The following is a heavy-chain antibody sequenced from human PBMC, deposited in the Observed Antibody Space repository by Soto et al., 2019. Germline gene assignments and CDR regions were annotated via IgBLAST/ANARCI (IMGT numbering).Heavy chain of an antibody. V-gene: IGHV1-46*01. CDR1: GYTFTSYY. CDR2: INPSGGST. J-gene: IGHJ4*02. Sequence: QVQLVQSGAEVKKPGASVKVSCKASGYTFTSYYMHWVRQAPGQGLEWMGIINPSGGSTSYAQNVQGRVTMTRDTSTRTVYMGVSSLSSEATAVYYCARVGVARYYDRTLDFWGQVHLVNVSS. D-gene: IGHD3-10*01. CDR3: ARVGVARYYDRTLDF.